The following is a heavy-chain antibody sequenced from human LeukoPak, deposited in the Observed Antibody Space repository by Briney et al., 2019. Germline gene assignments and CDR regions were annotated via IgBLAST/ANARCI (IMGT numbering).Heavy chain of an antibody. CDR2: IIPILGIA. J-gene: IGHJ6*02. CDR1: GGTFSSYA. CDR3: ARIFGVLRFLEWLAPYYYYGMDV. D-gene: IGHD3-3*01. Sequence: ASVKVSCKASGGTFSSYAISWVRQAPGQGLEWMGRIIPILGIANYAQKFQGRVTITADKSTSTAYMELSSLRSEDTAVHYCARIFGVLRFLEWLAPYYYYGMDVWGQGTTVTVSS. V-gene: IGHV1-69*04.